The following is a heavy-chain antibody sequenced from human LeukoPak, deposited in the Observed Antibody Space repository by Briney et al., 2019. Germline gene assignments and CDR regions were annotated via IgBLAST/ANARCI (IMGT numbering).Heavy chain of an antibody. CDR2: INPNSGGT. Sequence: GASVKVSCKASGYTFTGYYMHWVRQPPGQGLEWMGWINPNSGGTNYAQKFQGRVTMTRDTSISTAYMELSRLRSDDTAVYYCARGSCSGGSCYSRWFDPWGQGTLVTVSS. CDR1: GYTFTGYY. CDR3: ARGSCSGGSCYSRWFDP. V-gene: IGHV1-2*02. D-gene: IGHD2-15*01. J-gene: IGHJ5*02.